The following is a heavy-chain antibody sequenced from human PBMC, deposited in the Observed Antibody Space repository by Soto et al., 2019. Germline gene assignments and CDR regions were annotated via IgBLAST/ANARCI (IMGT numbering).Heavy chain of an antibody. CDR2: IYYSGST. V-gene: IGHV4-59*01. Sequence: PSETLSLTCTVSGGSIRSYCWTWIRQPPGEGLEWIGYIYYSGSTNYNPSLKSRVTISVDTSKNQFSLKLSSVTSADTAVYYRARGVATAMARARRLSAFDPWGQGTLVTVSS. CDR3: ARGVATAMARARRLSAFDP. J-gene: IGHJ5*02. CDR1: GGSIRSYC. D-gene: IGHD5-18*01.